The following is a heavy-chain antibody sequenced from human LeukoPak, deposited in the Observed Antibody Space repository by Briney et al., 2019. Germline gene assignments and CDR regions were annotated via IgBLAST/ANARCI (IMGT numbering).Heavy chain of an antibody. D-gene: IGHD2-15*01. CDR3: AKGRVVVAANWFDP. CDR1: GFSFSGYA. CDR2: ISGSGVTT. J-gene: IGHJ5*02. Sequence: PGGSLRLSCAASGFSFSGYAMNWVRQAPGAGLEWVSGISGSGVTTNYADSVRGRFIISRDNSKNTLYLQMKSLRAEDTAVYYCAKGRVVVAANWFDPWGQGTLVTVSS. V-gene: IGHV3-23*01.